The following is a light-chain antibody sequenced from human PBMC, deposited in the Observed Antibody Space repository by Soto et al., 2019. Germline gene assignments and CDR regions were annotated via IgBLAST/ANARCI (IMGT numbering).Light chain of an antibody. CDR2: AND. CDR1: SSNIGRNT. J-gene: IGLJ1*01. CDR3: ATWDDSLNGYV. Sequence: QSVLTQPPSASGTPGQRVTISCSGSSSNIGRNTMSWYQQRPGTAPKVLIYANDQRPSGVPDRFSGSKSGTSASLAISGLQSEDEADYYCATWDDSLNGYVFGTATKVTVL. V-gene: IGLV1-44*01.